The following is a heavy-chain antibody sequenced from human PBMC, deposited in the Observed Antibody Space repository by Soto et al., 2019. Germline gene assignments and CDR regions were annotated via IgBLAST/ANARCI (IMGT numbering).Heavy chain of an antibody. CDR1: GYSFPSDW. CDR3: ARVPHSNSCYYDSPSGMDV. V-gene: IGHV5-51*01. J-gene: IGHJ6*02. D-gene: IGHD3-22*01. Sequence: GEALKLSCKGSGYSFPSDWIGWVRQMPGKGLEWMGSIYPADSDTRYSPSFQGQVTISADKSIRTAYLEWSSLKASDSGVYLGARVPHSNSCYYDSPSGMDVSGQGATVTVSS. CDR2: IYPADSDT.